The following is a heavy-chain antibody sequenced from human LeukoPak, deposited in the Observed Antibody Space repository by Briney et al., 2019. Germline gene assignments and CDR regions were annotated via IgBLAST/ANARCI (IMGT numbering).Heavy chain of an antibody. CDR1: GGSISNYY. J-gene: IGHJ4*02. D-gene: IGHD5-24*01. CDR3: ATLSRNGYNYLDY. CDR2: IYYSGST. Sequence: SETPSLTCTVSGGSISNYYWSWIRQPPGKGLEWIGYIYYSGSTNYNPSLKSRVTISLDASKNHFSLKLSSVTAADTAVYYCATLSRNGYNYLDYWGQGTLVTVSS. V-gene: IGHV4-59*08.